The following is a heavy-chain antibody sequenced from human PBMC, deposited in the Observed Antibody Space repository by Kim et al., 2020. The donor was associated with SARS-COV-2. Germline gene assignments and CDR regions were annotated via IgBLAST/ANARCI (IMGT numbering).Heavy chain of an antibody. V-gene: IGHV1-69*01. CDR3: ARSMVRGVIGAFDI. J-gene: IGHJ3*02. D-gene: IGHD3-10*01. Sequence: AQKFQGRVTITADESTSTAYMELSSLRSEDTAVYYCARSMVRGVIGAFDIWGQGTMVTVSS.